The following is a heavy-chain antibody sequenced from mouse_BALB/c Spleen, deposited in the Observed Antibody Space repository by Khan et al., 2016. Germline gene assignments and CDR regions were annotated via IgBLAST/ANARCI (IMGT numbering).Heavy chain of an antibody. D-gene: IGHD4-1*02. CDR2: INTVTGEP. Sequence: QIQLVQSGPELKKPGETVKISCKASGYPFTDHSMHWVKQVPGKGLKWMGWINTVTGEPTYADDFKGRFAFSLETSASTAYFQINNLKNEDSATXFCAQLGHWFAYWGQGTLVTVSA. CDR1: GYPFTDHS. V-gene: IGHV9-2-1*01. J-gene: IGHJ3*01. CDR3: AQLGHWFAY.